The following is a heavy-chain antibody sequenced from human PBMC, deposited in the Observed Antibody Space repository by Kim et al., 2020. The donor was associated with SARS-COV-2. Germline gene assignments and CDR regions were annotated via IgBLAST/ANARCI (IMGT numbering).Heavy chain of an antibody. CDR3: AKGEHGPGSYCFRTIYG. V-gene: IGHV3-9*01. D-gene: IGHD3-10*01. J-gene: IGHJ6*01. Sequence: GGSLRLSCAASGFTFDDYAMHWVRQAPGKGLEWVSGISWNSGSIGYADSVKGRFTISRDNAKNSLYLQMNSLRTEDTALYYCAKGEHGPGSYCFRTIYG. CDR2: ISWNSGSI. CDR1: GFTFDDYA.